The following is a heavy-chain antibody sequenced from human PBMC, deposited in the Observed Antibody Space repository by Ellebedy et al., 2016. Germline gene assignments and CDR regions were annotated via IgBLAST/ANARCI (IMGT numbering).Heavy chain of an antibody. V-gene: IGHV4-61*01. D-gene: IGHD6-13*01. CDR3: ARELSSSWYGGPTYYFDY. CDR1: GGPVSSGSYY. CDR2: IYYSGST. J-gene: IGHJ4*02. Sequence: SETLSLTXTVSGGPVSSGSYYWSWIRQPPGKGLEWIGYIYYSGSTNYNPSLKSRVTISVDTSKNQFSLKLSSVTAADTAVYYCARELSSSWYGGPTYYFDYWGQGTLVTVSS.